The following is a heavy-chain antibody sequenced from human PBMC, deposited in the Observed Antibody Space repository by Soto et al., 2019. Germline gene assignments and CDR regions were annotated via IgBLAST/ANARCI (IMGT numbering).Heavy chain of an antibody. V-gene: IGHV1-69*13. CDR3: AIGGMASRGYWRDY. Sequence: VKFSCKASGGTFISYAISWVRQAPGQGLEWMGGIIPIFGTANYAQKFQGRVTITADESTSTAYMELRSLRSEDTAVYYCAIGGMASRGYWRDYRGQGTLVTVSS. CDR2: IIPIFGTA. J-gene: IGHJ4*02. CDR1: GGTFISYA. D-gene: IGHD3-22*01.